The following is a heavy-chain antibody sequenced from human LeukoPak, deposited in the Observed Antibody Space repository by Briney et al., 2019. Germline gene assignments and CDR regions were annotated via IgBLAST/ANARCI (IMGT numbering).Heavy chain of an antibody. CDR1: GGTFSSYA. CDR3: ARHSGYHSTMYLDY. D-gene: IGHD3-22*01. Sequence: SVKVSCKASGGTFSSYAISWVRQAPGQGREWMGGITAILRTTNYAQKFQGRVTITADEPMSTVYMELSSLRSEDPAVYYCARHSGYHSTMYLDYWGQGTLVTVSS. V-gene: IGHV1-69*13. J-gene: IGHJ4*02. CDR2: ITAILRTT.